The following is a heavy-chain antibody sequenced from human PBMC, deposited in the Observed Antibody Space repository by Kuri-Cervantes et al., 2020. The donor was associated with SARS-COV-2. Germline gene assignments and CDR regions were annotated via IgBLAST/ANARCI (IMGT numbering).Heavy chain of an antibody. V-gene: IGHV3-53*01. J-gene: IGHJ5*02. Sequence: GESLEISCASSGFTVSSNYMSWVRPAPGKGLEWVSVIYSGGSTYYADSVKGRFTISRDNSKNTLYLQMNSLRAEDTAVYYCARERGLRECFDPWGQGTLVTVSS. D-gene: IGHD2/OR15-2a*01. CDR1: GFTVSSNY. CDR2: IYSGGST. CDR3: ARERGLRECFDP.